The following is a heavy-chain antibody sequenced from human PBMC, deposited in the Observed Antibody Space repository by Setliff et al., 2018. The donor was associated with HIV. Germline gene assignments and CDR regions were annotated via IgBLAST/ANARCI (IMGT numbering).Heavy chain of an antibody. Sequence: PSETLSLTCIVSGGSISSSSSYWGWIRLPPGKGLEWIGSMYYSGNTYYNPSLKSQVTISLDKSKNQFSLKLTSVTAADTAVYYCARGTYYYETSGYHYDKTWAGTCFDYWGQGTLVTVSS. J-gene: IGHJ4*02. CDR1: GGSISSSSSY. CDR2: MYYSGNT. CDR3: ARGTYYYETSGYHYDKTWAGTCFDY. V-gene: IGHV4-39*07. D-gene: IGHD3-22*01.